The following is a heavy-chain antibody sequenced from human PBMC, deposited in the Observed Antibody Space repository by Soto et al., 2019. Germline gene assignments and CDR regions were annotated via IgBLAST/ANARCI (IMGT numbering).Heavy chain of an antibody. D-gene: IGHD3-10*01. CDR1: GGSISSYYW. V-gene: IGHV2-70*16. J-gene: IGHJ4*02. Sequence: TLSLTCSVSGGSISSYYWSWIRQPPGKALEWLARIDWDDDKFYTTSLKTRLTISKDTSKNHVVLTMTNMDPEDTATYYCARMRYYGSGSSYYFDYWGQGTLVTVSS. CDR3: ARMRYYGSGSSYYFDY. CDR2: IDWDDDK.